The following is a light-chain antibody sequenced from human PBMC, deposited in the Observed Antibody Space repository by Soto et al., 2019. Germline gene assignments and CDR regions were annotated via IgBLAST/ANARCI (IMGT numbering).Light chain of an antibody. Sequence: VLTKSAGTLYLSPGQRPTLSCRASQGVSTNHLAGYQQKPDQAPRLVISGASRKATGIPDRFSGSGSGAALTLTITRLEPYDFAVDYCQRYGSGPLTFGGGTKVEIK. J-gene: IGKJ4*01. CDR2: GAS. V-gene: IGKV3-20*01. CDR1: QGVSTNH. CDR3: QRYGSGPLT.